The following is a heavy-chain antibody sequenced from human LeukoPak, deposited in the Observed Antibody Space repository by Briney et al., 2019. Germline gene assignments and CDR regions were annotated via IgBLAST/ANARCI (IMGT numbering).Heavy chain of an antibody. J-gene: IGHJ4*02. CDR1: GGSISSYY. D-gene: IGHD3-16*01. V-gene: IGHV4-59*01. CDR2: IYYSGNT. CDR3: ASQFG. Sequence: ASETLSLTCTVSGGSISSYYWSWIRQPPGKGLEWIGYIYYSGNTNYNPSLKSRVTISVDTSKNQFSLKLTSVTAADTAGYYCASQFGWGQGTLVTVSS.